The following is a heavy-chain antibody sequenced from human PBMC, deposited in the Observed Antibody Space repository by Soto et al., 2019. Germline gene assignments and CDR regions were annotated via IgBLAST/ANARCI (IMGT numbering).Heavy chain of an antibody. Sequence: EVKLAESGGDLVQPGGSLRLSCAASGFTISTYHLNWVRQAPGKGLEWVSYISTDLRALYYADSVRGRFTISRDNAKNSLYLQMTSLSDEDTGVYYCTRDGRRGYDMDVWGQGTTVTVSS. CDR2: ISTDLRAL. D-gene: IGHD1-26*01. CDR3: TRDGRRGYDMDV. CDR1: GFTISTYH. V-gene: IGHV3-48*02. J-gene: IGHJ6*02.